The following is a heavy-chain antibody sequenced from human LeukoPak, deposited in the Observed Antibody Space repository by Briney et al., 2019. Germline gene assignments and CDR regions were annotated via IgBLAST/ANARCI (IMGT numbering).Heavy chain of an antibody. CDR1: GGSISSGDYY. CDR2: IYYSGST. D-gene: IGHD3-3*01. CDR3: ARVTHRFLEWSFDY. V-gene: IGHV4-30-4*08. J-gene: IGHJ4*02. Sequence: TLSLTCTVSGGSISSGDYYWSWIRQPPGKGLEWIGYIYYSGSTYYNPSLKSRVTISVDTSKNQFSLKLSSVTAADTAVYYCARVTHRFLEWSFDYWGQGTLVTVS.